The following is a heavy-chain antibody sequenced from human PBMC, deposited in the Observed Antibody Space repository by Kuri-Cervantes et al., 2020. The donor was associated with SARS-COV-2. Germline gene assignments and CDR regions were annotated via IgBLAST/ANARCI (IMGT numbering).Heavy chain of an antibody. CDR1: GFTFSSYE. Sequence: GGSLRLSCAASGFTFSSYEMNWVHQAPGKGLEWVSYISRSGSTIYYADSVKGRFTISRDNAKNSLYLQVNSLRAEDTALYYCAREEPKLDDAFDIWGQGTMVTVSS. D-gene: IGHD1-1*01. CDR2: ISRSGSTI. V-gene: IGHV3-48*03. J-gene: IGHJ3*02. CDR3: AREEPKLDDAFDI.